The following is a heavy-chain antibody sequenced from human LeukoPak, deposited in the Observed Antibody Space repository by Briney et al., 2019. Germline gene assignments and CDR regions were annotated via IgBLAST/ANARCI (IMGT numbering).Heavy chain of an antibody. Sequence: SETLSLTCTVSGGSISSGGYYWSWIRQPPGKGLEWIGYIYHSGSTYYNPSLKSRVTISVDRSKNQFSLKLSSVTAADTAVYYCTRQDYYGSGSYDYWGQGTLVTVSS. CDR2: IYHSGST. J-gene: IGHJ4*02. CDR1: GGSISSGGYY. CDR3: TRQDYYGSGSYDY. D-gene: IGHD3-10*01. V-gene: IGHV4-30-2*01.